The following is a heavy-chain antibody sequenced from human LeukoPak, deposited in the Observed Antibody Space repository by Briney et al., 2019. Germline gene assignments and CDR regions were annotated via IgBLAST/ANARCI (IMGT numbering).Heavy chain of an antibody. V-gene: IGHV4-4*07. Sequence: SETLSVTCTVSGGSISNYYWRWVRQPAGEGLEWVGRIYTSGTTNYNPSLQSRVTMSVDTSKNQFSPKLSSVTAADTAVYYCARGCNFNPWGQRTLVTVSS. CDR1: GGSISNYY. CDR3: ARGCNFNP. CDR2: IYTSGTT. D-gene: IGHD5-24*01. J-gene: IGHJ5*02.